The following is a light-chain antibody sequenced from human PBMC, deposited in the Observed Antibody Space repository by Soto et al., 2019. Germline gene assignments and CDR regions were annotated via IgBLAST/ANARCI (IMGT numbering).Light chain of an antibody. CDR3: SSYAGYTNVS. CDR1: NSDVGYYNY. Sequence: QSVLTQPPSASGSPGQSVTISCTGSNSDVGYYNYVSWYQHHPGKAPKLLIHEVSKRPSGVPARFSGSKSGNTASLIISDLQTEDEAEYHCSSYAGYTNVSFGGGTKLPVL. J-gene: IGLJ2*01. V-gene: IGLV2-8*01. CDR2: EVS.